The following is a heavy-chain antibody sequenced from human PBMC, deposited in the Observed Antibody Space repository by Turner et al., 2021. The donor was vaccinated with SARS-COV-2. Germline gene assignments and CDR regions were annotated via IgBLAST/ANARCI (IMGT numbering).Heavy chain of an antibody. Sequence: VQLLESGGGLEQQGGSLRLSCAASGFTYSGYAMCWVRQAAGKWLEWVSGIMCSGDTTYYADSVKGRFTISRDNSKNTMYLHMNSLRAEDTAVYYCAKDRIVGATMGASRDWGQGILVTVSS. V-gene: IGHV3-23*01. CDR2: IMCSGDTT. CDR3: AKDRIVGATMGASRD. CDR1: GFTYSGYA. J-gene: IGHJ4*02. D-gene: IGHD1-26*01.